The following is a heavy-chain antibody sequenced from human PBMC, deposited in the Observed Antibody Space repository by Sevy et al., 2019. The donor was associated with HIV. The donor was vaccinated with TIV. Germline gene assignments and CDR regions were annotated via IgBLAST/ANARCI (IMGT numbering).Heavy chain of an antibody. CDR2: ISGSGGST. D-gene: IGHD3-3*01. CDR1: GFTFSSYA. J-gene: IGHJ4*02. V-gene: IGHV3-23*01. CDR3: AKYEAITIFGVVINYFDY. Sequence: GGSLRLSCAASGFTFSSYAMSWVRQAPGKGLEWVSAISGSGGSTYYADSVKGRFTISRDNSKNTRYLQMNSLRAEDTAVYYCAKYEAITIFGVVINYFDYWGQGTLVTVSS.